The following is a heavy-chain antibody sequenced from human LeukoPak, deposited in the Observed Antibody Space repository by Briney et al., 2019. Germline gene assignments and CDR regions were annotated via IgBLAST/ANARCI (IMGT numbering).Heavy chain of an antibody. CDR1: GYSFTSYW. Sequence: GESLKISCKGSGYSFTSYWIGWVRQMPGKGLEGVGIIYPGDSDTRYSPSFQGQVTISADKSISTAYLQWSSLKASDTAMYYCATHYYDSSGPMGGFDYWGQGTLVTVSS. CDR3: ATHYYDSSGPMGGFDY. V-gene: IGHV5-51*01. J-gene: IGHJ4*02. CDR2: IYPGDSDT. D-gene: IGHD3-22*01.